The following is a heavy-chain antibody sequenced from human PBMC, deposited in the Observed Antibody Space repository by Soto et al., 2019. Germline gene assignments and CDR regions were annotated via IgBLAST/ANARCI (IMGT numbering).Heavy chain of an antibody. CDR1: GDSVSSNSPA. D-gene: IGHD2-8*01. CDR3: ARAIGPMLFGV. V-gene: IGHV6-1*01. J-gene: IGHJ3*01. CDR2: TYYRSKWYN. Sequence: PSQTLSLTCAISGDSVSSNSPAWNWIRQSPSRGLEWLGRTYYRSKWYNDYAVVVKSRLTITPDTSKNQFSLQLNSVTPEDTAVYYCARAIGPMLFGVWGQGTMVTVSS.